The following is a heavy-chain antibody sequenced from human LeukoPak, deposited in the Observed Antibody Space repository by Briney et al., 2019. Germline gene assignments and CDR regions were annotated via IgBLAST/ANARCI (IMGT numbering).Heavy chain of an antibody. V-gene: IGHV3-43*02. CDR1: GFHYDNYD. CDR3: ARESVTTGSYDY. CDR2: ISGDGGST. D-gene: IGHD4-17*01. J-gene: IGHJ4*02. Sequence: GGSQTLLCAAPGFHYDNYDLHWVRQAPGKGLEWVSLISGDGGSTFYADSVRGRFTISRDNTTKSLSLQMSSLRSEDTALYYCARESVTTGSYDYWGQGTLVTVSS.